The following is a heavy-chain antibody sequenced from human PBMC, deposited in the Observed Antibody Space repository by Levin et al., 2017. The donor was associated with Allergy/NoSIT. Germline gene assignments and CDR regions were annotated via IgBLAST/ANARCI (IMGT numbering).Heavy chain of an antibody. CDR2: IKSKTDGGTT. CDR3: TTTYSGRNNCLDY. V-gene: IGHV3-15*01. CDR1: GFTFSNAW. D-gene: IGHD1-26*01. Sequence: PGGSLRLSCAASGFTFSNAWMSWVRQAPGKGLEWVGRIKSKTDGGTTDYAAPVKGRFTISRDDSKNTLYLQMNSLKTEDTAVYYCTTTYSGRNNCLDYWGQGTLVTVSS. J-gene: IGHJ4*02.